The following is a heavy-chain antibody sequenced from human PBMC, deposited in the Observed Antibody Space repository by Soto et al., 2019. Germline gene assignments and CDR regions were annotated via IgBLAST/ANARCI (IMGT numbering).Heavy chain of an antibody. D-gene: IGHD3-10*01. CDR3: ARVGLWFGQDAFDI. CDR2: IKQDGSEK. V-gene: IGHV3-7*01. Sequence: GGSLRLSCAASGFTFSSYWMSWVRQAPGKGLEWVANIKQDGSEKYYVDSVKGRFTISRDNAKNSLYLQMNSLRAEDTAVYYCARVGLWFGQDAFDIWGQGTMVTVSS. J-gene: IGHJ3*02. CDR1: GFTFSSYW.